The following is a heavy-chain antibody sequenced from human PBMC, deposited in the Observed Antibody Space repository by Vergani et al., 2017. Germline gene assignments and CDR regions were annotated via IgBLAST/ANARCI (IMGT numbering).Heavy chain of an antibody. V-gene: IGHV4-38-2*02. CDR1: GQSINSGYF. D-gene: IGHD3-9*01. Sequence: QVHLQESGPGLVKTSETLSLTCNVSGQSINSGYFWGWVRQPPGKGLEWIGTSFDGGSPFYYNPSLQSLAVISVDPSKNQFSLQLTSVTAADTAFYFCARRGRMGILTGRFAHHGFDVWGRGILVTVSS. CDR3: ARRGRMGILTGRFAHHGFDV. CDR2: SFDGGSPF. J-gene: IGHJ6*01.